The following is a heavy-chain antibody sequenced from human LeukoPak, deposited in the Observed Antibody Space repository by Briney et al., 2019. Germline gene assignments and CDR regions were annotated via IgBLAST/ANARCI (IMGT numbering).Heavy chain of an antibody. Sequence: PGGSLRLSFAVSGFTFSSYGMHWVRQAPGKGLEWVAVISYDGSNKYYADSVKGRFTISRDNSKNTLYLQMNSLRAEDTAVYYCAILRGYSSGWYTPDAFDIWGQGTMVTVSS. D-gene: IGHD6-19*01. CDR3: AILRGYSSGWYTPDAFDI. J-gene: IGHJ3*02. CDR1: GFTFSSYG. V-gene: IGHV3-30*03. CDR2: ISYDGSNK.